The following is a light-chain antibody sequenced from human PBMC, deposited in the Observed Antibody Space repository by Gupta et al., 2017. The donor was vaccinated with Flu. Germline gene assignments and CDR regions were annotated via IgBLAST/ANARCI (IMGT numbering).Light chain of an antibody. CDR1: ESVGDN. CDR3: RQGEVWRQS. V-gene: IGKV3-11*01. CDR2: GAS. Sequence: PDTLSLSPGERGTLACRASESVGDNLAWYQHGVGQAPRLLLYGASNRATGLSARFNGRASGTDMSLTIDMRAPEDFTVYCRRQGEVWRQSFGQGTKLEI. J-gene: IGKJ2*03.